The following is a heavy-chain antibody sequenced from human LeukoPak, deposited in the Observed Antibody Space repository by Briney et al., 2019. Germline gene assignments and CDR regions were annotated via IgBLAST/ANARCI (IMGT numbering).Heavy chain of an antibody. D-gene: IGHD6-13*01. CDR3: ARDQVVAAAPPGVYYYYGMDV. CDR2: IYYSGST. Sequence: SETLSLTCAVSGSSITSYYWSWIRQPPGKGLEWIGYIYYSGSTNYNPSLKSRVTISVDTSKNQFSLKLSSVTAADTAVYYCARDQVVAAAPPGVYYYYGMDVWGQGTTVTVSS. V-gene: IGHV4-59*01. CDR1: GSSITSYY. J-gene: IGHJ6*02.